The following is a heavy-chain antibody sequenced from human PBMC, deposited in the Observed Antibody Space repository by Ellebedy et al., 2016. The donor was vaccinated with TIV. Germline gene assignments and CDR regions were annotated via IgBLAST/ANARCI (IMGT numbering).Heavy chain of an antibody. D-gene: IGHD3-22*01. CDR1: GYSFTGYY. Sequence: AASVKVSCKTSGYSFTGYYIHWVRQAPGQGPEWVGWINPDNGVTVYEQKLRGRVTVTGDTSISTAYMELSRLVSDDTAVYYCVRDLTNYGSSSYWGQGTPVTVSS. CDR3: VRDLTNYGSSSY. J-gene: IGHJ4*02. CDR2: INPDNGVT. V-gene: IGHV1-2*02.